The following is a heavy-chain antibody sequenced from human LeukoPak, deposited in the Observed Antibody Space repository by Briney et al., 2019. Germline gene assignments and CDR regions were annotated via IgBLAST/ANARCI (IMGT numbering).Heavy chain of an antibody. CDR1: GFTFSSYA. J-gene: IGHJ4*02. D-gene: IGHD1-1*01. CDR3: AKDFRVRTGKRGYYFDY. CDR2: ISGSGGST. V-gene: IGHV3-23*01. Sequence: GGSLRLSCAASGFTFSSYAMSWVRQAPGKGLEWVSAISGSGGSTYYADSVKGRFTISRDNSKNTLYLQMYSLRAEDTAVYYCAKDFRVRTGKRGYYFDYWGQGTLVTVSS.